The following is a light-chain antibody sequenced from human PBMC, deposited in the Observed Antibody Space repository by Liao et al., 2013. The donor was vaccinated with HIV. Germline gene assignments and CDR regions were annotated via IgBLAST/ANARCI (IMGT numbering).Light chain of an antibody. J-gene: IGLJ2*01. CDR2: QDS. V-gene: IGLV3-1*01. CDR1: KLGDKY. CDR3: QAWDSSTHVV. Sequence: SYELTQPPSVSVSPGQTASITCSGDKLGDKYGCWYQQKPGQSPVLVIYQDSRRPSGIPERFSGSNSGNTATLTISGTQAMDEADYYCQAWDSSTHVVFGGGTKLTVL.